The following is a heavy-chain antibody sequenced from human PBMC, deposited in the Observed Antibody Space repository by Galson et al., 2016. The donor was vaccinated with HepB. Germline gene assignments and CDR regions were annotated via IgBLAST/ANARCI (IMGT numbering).Heavy chain of an antibody. V-gene: IGHV3-11*01. CDR1: GFTFSDYY. CDR2: ISTSGSSV. CDR3: VRDLCSSSSCSGGGHSWFDP. J-gene: IGHJ5*02. D-gene: IGHD2-2*01. Sequence: SLRLSCAASGFTFSDYYMSWVRQAPGKGLEWISYISTSGSSVHYAESVKGRFTISRDNAKNTLFLEMDSLRVEDTAVYYCVRDLCSSSSCSGGGHSWFDPWGQGALVTVSS.